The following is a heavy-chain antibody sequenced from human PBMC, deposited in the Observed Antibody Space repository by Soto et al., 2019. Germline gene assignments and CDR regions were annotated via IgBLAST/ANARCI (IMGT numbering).Heavy chain of an antibody. CDR2: IYYSGST. CDR3: ARYVDTAPFDY. V-gene: IGHV4-59*01. Sequence: SETLSLTCTVSGGSISSYYWSWIRQPPGKGLEWIGYIYYSGSTNYNPSLKSRVTISVDTSKNQFSLKLSFVTAADTAVYYCARYVDTAPFDYWGQGTLVTVSS. J-gene: IGHJ4*02. D-gene: IGHD5-18*01. CDR1: GGSISSYY.